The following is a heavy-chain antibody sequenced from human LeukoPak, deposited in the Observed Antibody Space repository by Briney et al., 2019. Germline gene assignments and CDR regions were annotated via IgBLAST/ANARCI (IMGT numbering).Heavy chain of an antibody. CDR3: ARTPSYYDSSEYGMDV. CDR1: GGTFSSYA. CDR2: IIPIFGTA. D-gene: IGHD3-22*01. Sequence: GASVKVFCKASGGTFSSYAISWVRQAPGQGLEWMGGIIPIFGTANYAQKFQGRVTITADESTSTAYMELSSLRSEDTAVYYCARTPSYYDSSEYGMDVWGQGTTVTVSS. J-gene: IGHJ6*02. V-gene: IGHV1-69*13.